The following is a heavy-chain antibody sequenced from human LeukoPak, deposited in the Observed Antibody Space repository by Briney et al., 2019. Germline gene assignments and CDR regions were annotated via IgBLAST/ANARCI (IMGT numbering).Heavy chain of an antibody. V-gene: IGHV4-34*01. CDR3: ARGLNSGYVRIGYYGMDV. D-gene: IGHD5-12*01. Sequence: SETLSLTCAVYGGSFGGYYWSWIRQPPGKGLEWIGEINHSGSTNYNPSLKSRVTISVDTSKNQFSLKLSSVTAADTAVYYCARGLNSGYVRIGYYGMDVWGQGTTVTVSS. CDR1: GGSFGGYY. CDR2: INHSGST. J-gene: IGHJ6*02.